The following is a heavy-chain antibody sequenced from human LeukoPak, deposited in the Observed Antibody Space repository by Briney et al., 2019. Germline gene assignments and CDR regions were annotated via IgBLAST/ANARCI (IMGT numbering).Heavy chain of an antibody. V-gene: IGHV5-51*01. CDR1: RYSFTNYW. Sequence: GESLKISCRGSRYSFTNYWIGWVRQVPGKGLEWMGIVYPGDSDTRYNPSFQGQVTISADKSISTAYLQWSSLKASDTAMYYCARRHYQLLPQYSDAFDIWGQGTMVTVSS. CDR3: ARRHYQLLPQYSDAFDI. J-gene: IGHJ3*02. CDR2: VYPGDSDT. D-gene: IGHD2-2*01.